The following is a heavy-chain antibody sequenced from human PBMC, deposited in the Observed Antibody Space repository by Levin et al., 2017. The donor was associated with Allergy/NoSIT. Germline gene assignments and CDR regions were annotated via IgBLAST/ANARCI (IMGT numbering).Heavy chain of an antibody. CDR1: GFTFSDYY. D-gene: IGHD2-15*01. J-gene: IGHJ4*02. V-gene: IGHV3-11*03. CDR3: ASPHVPYCSGGSCSFDY. Sequence: SCATSGFTFSDYYMSWIRQAPGKGLEWVSYISSSSSYTNYADSVKGRFTISRDNAKNSLYLQMNSLRAEDTAVYYCASPHVPYCSGGSCSFDYWGQGPLVTVSS. CDR2: ISSSSSYT.